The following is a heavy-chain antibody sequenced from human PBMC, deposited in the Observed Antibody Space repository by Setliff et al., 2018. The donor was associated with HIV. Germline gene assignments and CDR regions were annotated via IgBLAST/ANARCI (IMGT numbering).Heavy chain of an antibody. CDR2: IYPGDSDS. D-gene: IGHD3-16*02. CDR3: ARLRIMITFGGVIDPYFDY. CDR1: GYSFSTYW. J-gene: IGHJ4*02. Sequence: GESLKISCQDSGYSFSTYWIGWVRQVPGKGLEWMGIIYPGDSDSKYSPSFQGQVTFSADKSISTAYLQWTSLKASDTAIYYCARLRIMITFGGVIDPYFDYWGQ. V-gene: IGHV5-51*01.